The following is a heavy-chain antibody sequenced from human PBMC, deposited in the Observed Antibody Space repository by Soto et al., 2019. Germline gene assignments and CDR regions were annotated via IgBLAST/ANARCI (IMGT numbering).Heavy chain of an antibody. CDR1: GGTFSSYA. V-gene: IGHV1-69*13. D-gene: IGHD5-18*01. CDR2: IIPIFGTA. CDR3: ARGGTAMVTGWFDP. J-gene: IGHJ5*02. Sequence: SVKVSFKASGGTFSSYAISWVRQAPGQGLEWMGGIIPIFGTANYAQKFQGRVTITADESTSTAYMELSSLSSEDTAVYYCARGGTAMVTGWFDPWRQGTLVTVSS.